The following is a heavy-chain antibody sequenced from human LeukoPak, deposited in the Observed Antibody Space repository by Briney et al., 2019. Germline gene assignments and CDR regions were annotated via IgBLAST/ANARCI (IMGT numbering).Heavy chain of an antibody. V-gene: IGHV3-53*01. CDR1: GFTVSSNY. CDR3: ARVIYDSSGTYFDP. J-gene: IGHJ5*02. Sequence: GGSLRLSCAASGFTVSSNYVSWVRQAPGKGLEWVSVIYSGGSTYYADSVKGRFTISRDNSKNTLYLQMNSLRAEDTAVYYCARVIYDSSGTYFDPWGQGTLVTVSS. D-gene: IGHD3-22*01. CDR2: IYSGGST.